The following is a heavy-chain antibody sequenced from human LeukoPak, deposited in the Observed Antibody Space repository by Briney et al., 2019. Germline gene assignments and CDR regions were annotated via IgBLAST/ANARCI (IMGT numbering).Heavy chain of an antibody. D-gene: IGHD6-19*01. V-gene: IGHV3-53*01. CDR1: GFTVSSNY. Sequence: PGGSLRLSCAASGFTVSSNYMSWVRQAPGKGLEWVSVIYSGGSTYYADSVKGRFTISRDNAKNSLYLQMNSLRAEDTAVYYCARVNVAVAGPPGNYWGQGTLVTVSS. CDR3: ARVNVAVAGPPGNY. CDR2: IYSGGST. J-gene: IGHJ4*02.